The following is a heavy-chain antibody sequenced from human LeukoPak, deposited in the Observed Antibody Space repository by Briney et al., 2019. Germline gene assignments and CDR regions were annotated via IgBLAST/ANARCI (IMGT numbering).Heavy chain of an antibody. V-gene: IGHV1-8*01. CDR1: GYTFTNYD. CDR3: VRGVRIAVAGTHYYFDY. Sequence: ASVTVSCKASGYTFTNYDINSVRQATGQGLEWMGWMNPYSGNTGYAQKFQGRVTMTKSTSITTAYMDLSSLRSEDTAVYYCVRGVRIAVAGTHYYFDYWGQGTLVTVSS. D-gene: IGHD6-19*01. J-gene: IGHJ4*02. CDR2: MNPYSGNT.